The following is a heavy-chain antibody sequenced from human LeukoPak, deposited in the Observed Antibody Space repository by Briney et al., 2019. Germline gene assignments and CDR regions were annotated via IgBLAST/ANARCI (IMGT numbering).Heavy chain of an antibody. J-gene: IGHJ4*02. D-gene: IGHD2-15*01. Sequence: SETLSLTCTVSGGSISSGGYYWSWIRQHPGKGLEWIGYIYYSGSTYYNPSLKSRVTISVDTSKNQFSLKLSSVTAADTAVYYCARDSCSGGSCYSGYWGQGTLVTVSS. CDR2: IYYSGST. V-gene: IGHV4-31*03. CDR1: GGSISSGGYY. CDR3: ARDSCSGGSCYSGY.